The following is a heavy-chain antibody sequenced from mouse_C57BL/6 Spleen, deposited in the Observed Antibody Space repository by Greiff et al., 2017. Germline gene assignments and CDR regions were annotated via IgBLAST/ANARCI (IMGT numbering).Heavy chain of an antibody. V-gene: IGHV14-4*01. Sequence: VQLKQSGAELVRPGASVKLSCTASGFNIKDDYMHWVKQRPEQGLEWIGWIDPENGDTEYASKFQGKATITADTASNTAYLQLSSLTSEDTAVYYCTPGGTDYWGQGTTLTVSS. CDR3: TPGGTDY. CDR1: GFNIKDDY. J-gene: IGHJ2*01. D-gene: IGHD4-1*01. CDR2: IDPENGDT.